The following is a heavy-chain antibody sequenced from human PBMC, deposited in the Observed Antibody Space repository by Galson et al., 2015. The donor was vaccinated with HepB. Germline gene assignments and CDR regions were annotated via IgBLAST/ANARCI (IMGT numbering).Heavy chain of an antibody. Sequence: SVKVSCKASGYTFTSYYMHWVRQAPGQGLEWMGGIIPIFGTANYAQKFQGRVTITADKSTSTAYMELSSLRSEDTAVYYCARAVSVSRMDVWGQGTTVTVSS. D-gene: IGHD5/OR15-5a*01. CDR1: GYTFTSYY. CDR2: IIPIFGTA. CDR3: ARAVSVSRMDV. V-gene: IGHV1-69*06. J-gene: IGHJ6*02.